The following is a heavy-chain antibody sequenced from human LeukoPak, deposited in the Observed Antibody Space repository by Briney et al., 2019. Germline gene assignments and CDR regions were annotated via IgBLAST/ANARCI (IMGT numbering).Heavy chain of an antibody. CDR3: TTESYDFWSGGDYYYGMDV. D-gene: IGHD3-3*01. V-gene: IGHV3-15*01. J-gene: IGHJ6*02. Sequence: GGSLRLSCAASGFTFGNAWMSWVRQAPGKGLEWVGRIKSKTDGGTTDYAAPVKGRFTISRDDTKNTLYLQMNSLKTEDTAVYYCTTESYDFWSGGDYYYGMDVWGQGTTVTVSS. CDR2: IKSKTDGGTT. CDR1: GFTFGNAW.